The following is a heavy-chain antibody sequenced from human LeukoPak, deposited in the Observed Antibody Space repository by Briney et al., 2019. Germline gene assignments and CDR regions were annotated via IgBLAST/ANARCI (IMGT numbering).Heavy chain of an antibody. CDR1: GGSISSSSYY. CDR2: IYYSGST. D-gene: IGHD6-19*01. Sequence: SETLSLTCTVSGGSISSSSYYWGWLRQPPGKGLEWIGSIYYSGSTNYNPSLKSRVTMSVDTSKNQFSLKLSSVTAADTAVYYCARDRIAVAGTLYWFDPWGQGTLVTVSS. J-gene: IGHJ5*02. CDR3: ARDRIAVAGTLYWFDP. V-gene: IGHV4-39*07.